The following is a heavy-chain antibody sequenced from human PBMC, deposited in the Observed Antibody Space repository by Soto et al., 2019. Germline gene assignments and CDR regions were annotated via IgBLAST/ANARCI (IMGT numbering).Heavy chain of an antibody. J-gene: IGHJ4*02. CDR2: VWYDGSNK. Sequence: GLSLRLSCAASGFTYSSYGMHWVQQAPGKGLEWVAVVWYDGSNKYYADSVTGRFTISRDNSKNKLYLQMNSLRAKDTAVYYCAREVEGLDYYGSGSYCFVYWGQAVLVTVTA. D-gene: IGHD3-10*01. CDR1: GFTYSSYG. V-gene: IGHV3-33*01. CDR3: AREVEGLDYYGSGSYCFVY.